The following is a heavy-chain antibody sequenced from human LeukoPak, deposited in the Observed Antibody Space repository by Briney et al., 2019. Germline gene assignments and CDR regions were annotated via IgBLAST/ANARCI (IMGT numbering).Heavy chain of an antibody. CDR2: IYYTGTT. CDR1: GASISSSVWY. Sequence: SETLSLTCTVSGASISSSVWYWGWIRQPPGKGLEWIGNIYYTGTTSFNPSLKSRVGMSLDMSKNIFSLKLTSVTAADTAVYYCARFRIAVAGPIDYWGQGNLVAVSS. J-gene: IGHJ4*02. D-gene: IGHD6-19*01. CDR3: ARFRIAVAGPIDY. V-gene: IGHV4-39*02.